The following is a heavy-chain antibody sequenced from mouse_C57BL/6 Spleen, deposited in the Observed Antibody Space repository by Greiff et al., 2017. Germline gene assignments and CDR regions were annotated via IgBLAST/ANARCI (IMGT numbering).Heavy chain of an antibody. D-gene: IGHD1-1*01. J-gene: IGHJ2*01. V-gene: IGHV5-17*01. CDR3: ARTGLLRYFDY. CDR1: GFTFSDYG. CDR2: ISSGSSTI. Sequence: EVKLEESGGGLVKPGGSLKLSCAASGFTFSDYGMHWVRQAPEKGLEWVAYISSGSSTIYYADTVKGRFTISRDNAKNTLFLQMTSLRSEDTAMYYCARTGLLRYFDYWGQGTTLTVSS.